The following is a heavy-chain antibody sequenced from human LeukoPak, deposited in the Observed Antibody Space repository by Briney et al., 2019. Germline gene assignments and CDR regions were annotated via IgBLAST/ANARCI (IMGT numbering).Heavy chain of an antibody. Sequence: GASVKVSCKASAYTLSSYLMHWVRQAPGQGLEWMGLIDPSSGSTGYAQKSQGRVTMTRDTSTSTVYMELSSLRSEDTAVYYCARDLGLRGVTNWFDPWGQGTLVTVSS. V-gene: IGHV1-46*04. CDR3: ARDLGLRGVTNWFDP. D-gene: IGHD3-10*01. CDR2: IDPSSGST. J-gene: IGHJ5*02. CDR1: AYTLSSYL.